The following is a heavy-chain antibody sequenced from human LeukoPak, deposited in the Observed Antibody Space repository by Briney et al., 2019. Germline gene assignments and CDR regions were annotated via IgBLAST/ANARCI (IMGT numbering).Heavy chain of an antibody. CDR1: GFTFSSYS. CDR2: ISSSSSYI. CDR3: ARCLVVVPAAHRGDAFDI. V-gene: IGHV3-21*01. Sequence: PGGSLRLSCAASGFTFSSYSMNWVRQAPGKGLEWVSSISSSSSYIYYADSVKGRFTISRDNAKNSLYLQMNSLRAEDTAVYYCARCLVVVPAAHRGDAFDIWGQGTMVTVSS. D-gene: IGHD2-2*01. J-gene: IGHJ3*02.